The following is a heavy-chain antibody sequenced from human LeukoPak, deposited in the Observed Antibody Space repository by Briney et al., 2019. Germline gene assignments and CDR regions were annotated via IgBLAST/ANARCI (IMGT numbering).Heavy chain of an antibody. CDR2: MNPNSGNT. J-gene: IGHJ5*02. D-gene: IGHD3-3*01. Sequence: ASVKVSCKASGYTFTSYDINWVRQATGQGLEWMGWMNPNSGNTGYAQKFQGRVTMTRNTSISTAYMELSSLRSEDTAVYYCARSPYDFWSGYYMSQSQDNWFDPWGQGTLVTVSS. V-gene: IGHV1-8*01. CDR1: GYTFTSYD. CDR3: ARSPYDFWSGYYMSQSQDNWFDP.